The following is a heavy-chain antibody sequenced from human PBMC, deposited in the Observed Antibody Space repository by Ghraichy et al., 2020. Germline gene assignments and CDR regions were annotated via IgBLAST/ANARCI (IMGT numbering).Heavy chain of an antibody. V-gene: IGHV3-21*01. D-gene: IGHD3-16*02. CDR3: ARGGVWGSYRLNWFDP. J-gene: IGHJ5*02. Sequence: GGSLRLSCAASGFTFSSYSMNWVRQAPGKGLEWVSSISSSSSYIYYADSVKGRFTISRDNAKNSLYLQMNSLRAEDTAVYYCARGGVWGSYRLNWFDPWGQGTLVTVSS. CDR2: ISSSSSYI. CDR1: GFTFSSYS.